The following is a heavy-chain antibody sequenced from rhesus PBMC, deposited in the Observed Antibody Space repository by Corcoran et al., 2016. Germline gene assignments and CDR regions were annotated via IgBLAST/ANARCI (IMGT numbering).Heavy chain of an antibody. Sequence: QLQLQESGPGLVKPSETLSVTCAVSGGSISSSYWSWIRQAPGKGLEWIGYIYGSGRSPNDNPSLQSRVTRSVYTSKNQLSLKLSSVTTADTAVYYCAREGRRYSNYFDYWGQGVLVTVSS. CDR2: IYGSGRSP. CDR3: AREGRRYSNYFDY. J-gene: IGHJ4*01. D-gene: IGHD5-24*01. V-gene: IGHV4-169*02. CDR1: GGSISSSY.